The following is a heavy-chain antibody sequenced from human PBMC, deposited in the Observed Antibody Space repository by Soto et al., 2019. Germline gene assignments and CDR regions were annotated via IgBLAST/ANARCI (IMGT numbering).Heavy chain of an antibody. Sequence: PSETLSLTCTVSGGSISSGDYYWSWIRQPPGKGLEWIGYIYYSGSTYYNPSLKSRVTISVDTSKNQFSLKLSSVTAADTAVYYCARVDYYDSSGYGFDYWGQGTLVTVSS. V-gene: IGHV4-30-4*01. CDR3: ARVDYYDSSGYGFDY. D-gene: IGHD3-22*01. CDR2: IYYSGST. CDR1: GGSISSGDYY. J-gene: IGHJ4*02.